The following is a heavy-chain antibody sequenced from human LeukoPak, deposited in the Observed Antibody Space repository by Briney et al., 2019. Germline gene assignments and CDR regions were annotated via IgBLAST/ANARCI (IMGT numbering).Heavy chain of an antibody. D-gene: IGHD3-10*01. V-gene: IGHV4-38-2*02. J-gene: IGHJ4*02. Sequence: SETLSLTCTVSGYSISSGFYWGWIRQPPGKGLEWIGSIYHSGSTYYNPSLESRVTISVDTSKNQFSLKVSSVTAADTAVYYCARSYYAFDYWGQGTLVTVSS. CDR3: ARSYYAFDY. CDR1: GYSISSGFY. CDR2: IYHSGST.